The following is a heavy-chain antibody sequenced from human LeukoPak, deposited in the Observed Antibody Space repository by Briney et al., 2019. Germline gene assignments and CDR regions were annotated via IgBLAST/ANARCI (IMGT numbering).Heavy chain of an antibody. Sequence: RRASVKVSCKASGGTFSSYAISWVRQAPGQGLEWMGGIIPIFGTANYAQKLQGRVTITTDESTSTAYTELSSLRSEDTAVYYCARDLYSSRYFDRFDPWGQGTLVTVSS. CDR2: IIPIFGTA. J-gene: IGHJ5*02. CDR1: GGTFSSYA. D-gene: IGHD3-9*01. V-gene: IGHV1-69*05. CDR3: ARDLYSSRYFDRFDP.